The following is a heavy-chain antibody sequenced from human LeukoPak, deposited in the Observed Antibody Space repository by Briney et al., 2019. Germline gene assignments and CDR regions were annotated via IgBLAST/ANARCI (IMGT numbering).Heavy chain of an antibody. CDR1: GFTFSSSA. V-gene: IGHV3-23*01. CDR2: ISNNGGYT. J-gene: IGHJ4*02. CDR3: AKQLGYCSDGSCYFPY. D-gene: IGHD2-15*01. Sequence: GGSLRLSCAASGFTFSSSAMSWVRQAPGKGPEWVSAISNNGGYTYYADSVQGRFTISRDNSKSTLCLQMNSLRAEDTAVYYCAKQLGYCSDGSCYFPYWGQGTLVTVSS.